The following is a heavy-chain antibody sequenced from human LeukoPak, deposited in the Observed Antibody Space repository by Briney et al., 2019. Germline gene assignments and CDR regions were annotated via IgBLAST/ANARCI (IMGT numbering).Heavy chain of an antibody. D-gene: IGHD3-10*01. CDR1: GGTFSSYA. CDR2: IIPIFTTA. J-gene: IGHJ4*02. V-gene: IGHV1-69*05. Sequence: EASVKVSCKASGGTFSSYAINWVRQAPGQGLEWMGRIIPIFTTANYAQKFQSRVTITTDESTTTAYMELSSLRSEDTAVYYCARDRISGFYYGYPYYFDSWGQGTLVTVSS. CDR3: ARDRISGFYYGYPYYFDS.